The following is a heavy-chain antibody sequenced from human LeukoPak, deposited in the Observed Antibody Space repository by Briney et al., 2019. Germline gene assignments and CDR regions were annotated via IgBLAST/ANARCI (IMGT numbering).Heavy chain of an antibody. D-gene: IGHD5-12*01. CDR1: GGSFSGYY. CDR3: ARVRGYDNYYYYGVDV. Sequence: PSETLSLTCAVYGGSFSGYYWSWIRQPPGKGLEWIGEINHSGSTNYNPSLKSRVTISVDTSKNQFSLKLSSVTAADTAVYYCARVRGYDNYYYYGVDVWGQGTTVTVSS. V-gene: IGHV4-34*01. CDR2: INHSGST. J-gene: IGHJ6*02.